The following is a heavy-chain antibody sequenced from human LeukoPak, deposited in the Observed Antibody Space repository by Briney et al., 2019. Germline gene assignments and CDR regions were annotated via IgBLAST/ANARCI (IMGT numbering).Heavy chain of an antibody. CDR3: ARVGVGAGGEYYFDY. Sequence: ASVKVSCKASGYTFTSYGISWVRQAPGQGLEWMGWISAYNGNTNYAQKLQGRVTMTTDTSTSTAYMELRSLRSEDTAVYYCARVGVGAGGEYYFDYWGQGTLVTVSS. CDR1: GYTFTSYG. CDR2: ISAYNGNT. D-gene: IGHD1-26*01. V-gene: IGHV1-18*01. J-gene: IGHJ4*02.